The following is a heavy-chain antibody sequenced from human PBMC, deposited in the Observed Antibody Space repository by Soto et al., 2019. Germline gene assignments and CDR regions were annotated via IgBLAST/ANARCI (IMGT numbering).Heavy chain of an antibody. CDR2: ISAYNGNT. Sequence: APVKVSSKGSCCTFSNYGISWVGQAPGQGLEWMGWISAYNGNTNYAQKLQGRVTMTTDTSTSTAYMELRSLRSDDTAVYYCASAHGYLWFDPWGQGTLVTGSS. CDR3: ASAHGYLWFDP. D-gene: IGHD5-18*01. V-gene: IGHV1-18*01. CDR1: CCTFSNYG. J-gene: IGHJ5*02.